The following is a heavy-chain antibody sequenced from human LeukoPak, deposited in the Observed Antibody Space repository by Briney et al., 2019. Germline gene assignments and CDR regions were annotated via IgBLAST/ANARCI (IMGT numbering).Heavy chain of an antibody. Sequence: PGGSLRLSCAASGFPFSSYAMSWVRQAPGKGLEWVSAISGSGGSTYYADSVKGRFTISRDNSKNTLYLQMNSLRAEDTAVYYCAKDLYDSSGYYYQGCFDYWGKGTLFTVSS. D-gene: IGHD3-22*01. J-gene: IGHJ4*01. CDR1: GFPFSSYA. V-gene: IGHV3-23*01. CDR3: AKDLYDSSGYYYQGCFDY. CDR2: ISGSGGST.